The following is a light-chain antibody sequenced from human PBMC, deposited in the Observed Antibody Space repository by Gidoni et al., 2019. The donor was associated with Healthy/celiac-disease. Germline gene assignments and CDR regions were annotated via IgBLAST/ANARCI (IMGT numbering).Light chain of an antibody. V-gene: IGKV1-33*01. CDR2: DAS. CDR3: QQYDNLPLT. CDR1: QDISNY. J-gene: IGKJ4*01. Sequence: DSQRSQCPSSLSASVGDRVTITCQARQDISNYLNWYQQKPGKAPKLLIYDASNLETGVPSRFSGSGSGTDFTFTISSLQPEDIATYYCQQYDNLPLTFGGGTKVEIK.